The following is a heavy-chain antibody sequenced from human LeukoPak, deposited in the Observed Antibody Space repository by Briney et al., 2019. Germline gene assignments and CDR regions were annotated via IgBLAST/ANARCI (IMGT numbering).Heavy chain of an antibody. V-gene: IGHV4-59*01. D-gene: IGHD1-14*01. CDR1: GGSISGYY. CDR2: IYSTGNT. Sequence: SETLSLTCTVSGGSISGYYWTWIRQPPGKGLEWIGNIYSTGNTNYNPSLKSRVTISVDTSKNQFSLKLSSVTAADTAVYYCARVRKVIAKNWLDPWGQGTLVTVSS. J-gene: IGHJ5*02. CDR3: ARVRKVIAKNWLDP.